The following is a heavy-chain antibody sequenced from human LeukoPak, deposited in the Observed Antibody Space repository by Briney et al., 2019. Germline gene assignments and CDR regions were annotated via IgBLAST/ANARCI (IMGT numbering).Heavy chain of an antibody. V-gene: IGHV3-74*01. CDR2: INSDGSST. J-gene: IGHJ6*02. CDR1: GFTFSSYW. D-gene: IGHD2-15*01. CDR3: ARDRAYCSGGSCYRVNYYYGMDV. Sequence: PGGSLRLSCAASGFTFSSYWMHWVRQAPGKGLVWVSRINSDGSSTSYADSVKGRFTISRDNAKNTLYLQMNSLRAEDTAVYYCARDRAYCSGGSCYRVNYYYGMDVWGQGTTVTVSS.